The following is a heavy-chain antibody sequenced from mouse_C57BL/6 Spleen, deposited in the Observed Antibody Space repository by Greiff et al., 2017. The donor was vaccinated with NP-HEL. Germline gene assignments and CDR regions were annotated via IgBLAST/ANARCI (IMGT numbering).Heavy chain of an antibody. CDR3: ARDGPYWYFDV. V-gene: IGHV5-16*01. J-gene: IGHJ1*03. CDR2: INYDGSST. Sequence: EVKVEESEGGLVQPGSSMKLSCTASGFTFSDYYMAWVRQVPEKGLEWVANINYDGSSTYYLDSLKSRFIISRDNAKNILYLQMSSLKSEDTATYYCARDGPYWYFDVWGTGTTVTVSS. CDR1: GFTFSDYY.